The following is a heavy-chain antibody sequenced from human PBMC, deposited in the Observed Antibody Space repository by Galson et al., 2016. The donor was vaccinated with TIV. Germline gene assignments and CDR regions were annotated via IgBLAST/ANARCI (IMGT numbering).Heavy chain of an antibody. CDR1: GSSFTRYW. CDR2: IYPGDSDT. V-gene: IGHV5-51*03. CDR3: ARRADSSGYYYSFDY. Sequence: QSGAEVKKPGESLKISCKGSGSSFTRYWIGWVRQMPGKGLEWMGIIYPGDSDTRYSPSFQGQVTISADKSISTAYLQWSSLKASDTAMYYCARRADSSGYYYSFDYWGQGTLVTVSS. D-gene: IGHD3-22*01. J-gene: IGHJ4*02.